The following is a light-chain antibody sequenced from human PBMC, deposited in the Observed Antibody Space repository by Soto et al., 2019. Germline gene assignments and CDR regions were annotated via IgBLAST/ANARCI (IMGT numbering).Light chain of an antibody. CDR1: QSVSSN. Sequence: EIVMTQSPATLSVSPGKSATLSCRASQSVSSNLAWYQQKPGQAPRLLIYGASTRATGLPARFSGSGSGTEFTLTISSLQSEDFAVYYCQQYNNWPPLTFGGGTKVEIK. CDR2: GAS. J-gene: IGKJ4*01. CDR3: QQYNNWPPLT. V-gene: IGKV3-15*01.